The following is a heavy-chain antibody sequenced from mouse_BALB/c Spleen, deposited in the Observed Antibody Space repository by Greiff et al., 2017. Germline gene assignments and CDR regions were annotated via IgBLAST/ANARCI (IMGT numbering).Heavy chain of an antibody. V-gene: IGHV1-18*01. D-gene: IGHD2-1*01. CDR1: GYTFTDYN. CDR2: INPNNGGT. J-gene: IGHJ2*01. CDR3: ARRGYYGNSYYFDY. Sequence: EVQLQQSGPELVKPGASVKIPCKASGYTFTDYNMDWVKQSHGKSLEWIGDINPNNGGTIYNQKFKGKATLTVDKSSSTAYMELRSLTSEDTAVYYCARRGYYGNSYYFDYWGQGTTLTVSS.